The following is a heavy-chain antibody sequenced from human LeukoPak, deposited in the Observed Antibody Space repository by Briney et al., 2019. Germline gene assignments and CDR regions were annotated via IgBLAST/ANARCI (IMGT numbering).Heavy chain of an antibody. D-gene: IGHD6-19*01. J-gene: IGHJ4*02. Sequence: PGRSLRLSCAASGFTFDDYAMHWVRQAPGKGLEWVSGISWNSGSIGYADSVKGRFTISRDNAKNSLYLQMNSLSAEDTALYYCAKDMGSGWYGGVDYWGQGTLVTVSS. V-gene: IGHV3-9*01. CDR3: AKDMGSGWYGGVDY. CDR2: ISWNSGSI. CDR1: GFTFDDYA.